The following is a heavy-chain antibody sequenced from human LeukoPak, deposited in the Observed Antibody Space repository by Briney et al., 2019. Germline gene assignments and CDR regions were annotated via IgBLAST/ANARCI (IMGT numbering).Heavy chain of an antibody. CDR3: ARGQLAEHYYYYYMDV. Sequence: ASVKVSCEASGYTFTSYAMNWVRQAPGQGLEWMGWINTNTGNPTYAQGFTGRFVCSLDASVSTAYLQISSLKAEDTAVYYCARGQLAEHYYYYYMDVWGKGNTVTVSS. D-gene: IGHD6-6*01. V-gene: IGHV7-4-1*02. CDR2: INTNTGNP. J-gene: IGHJ6*03. CDR1: GYTFTSYA.